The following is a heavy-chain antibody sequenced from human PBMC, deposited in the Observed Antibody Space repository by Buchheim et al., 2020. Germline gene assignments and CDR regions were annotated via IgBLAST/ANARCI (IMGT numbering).Heavy chain of an antibody. CDR2: ISSSSSTI. J-gene: IGHJ6*02. CDR1: GFTFSSYS. CDR3: ARDQPHYYGSGSYLSTYYYYYGMDV. D-gene: IGHD3-10*01. V-gene: IGHV3-48*04. Sequence: EVQLVESGGGLVQPGGSLRLSCAASGFTFSSYSMNWVRQAPGKGLEWVSYISSSSSTIYYADSVKGRFTISRDNAKNSLYLQMNSLRAEDTAVYYCARDQPHYYGSGSYLSTYYYYYGMDVWGQGTT.